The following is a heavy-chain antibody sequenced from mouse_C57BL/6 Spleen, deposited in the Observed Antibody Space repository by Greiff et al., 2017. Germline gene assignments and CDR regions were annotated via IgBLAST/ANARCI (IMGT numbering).Heavy chain of an antibody. Sequence: VQLQQPGAELVKPGASVKVSCKASGYTFTSYWMHWVKQRPGQGLEWIGRIHPSDSDTNYNQKFKGKATLTVDKSSSTAYMQLSSLPSEDSAVYYCAILRDYDGTGAMDYWGQGTSVTVSS. CDR2: IHPSDSDT. CDR1: GYTFTSYW. J-gene: IGHJ4*01. CDR3: AILRDYDGTGAMDY. D-gene: IGHD2-4*01. V-gene: IGHV1-74*01.